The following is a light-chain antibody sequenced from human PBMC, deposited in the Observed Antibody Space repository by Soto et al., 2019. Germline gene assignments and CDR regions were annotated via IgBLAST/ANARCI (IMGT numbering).Light chain of an antibody. J-gene: IGLJ2*01. CDR1: SFNIGAGYD. V-gene: IGLV1-40*01. CDR3: QSYDSSLSGSV. CDR2: XXX. Sequence: QSVLTQPPSVSGAPGQRVTISCTGSSFNIGAGYDVHWYQQLPGTAPKLLIYXXXXXXXXXXXXXSGSKSGTSASLAITGXXXXXXXXXXCQSYDSSLSGSVFGGGTKLTVL.